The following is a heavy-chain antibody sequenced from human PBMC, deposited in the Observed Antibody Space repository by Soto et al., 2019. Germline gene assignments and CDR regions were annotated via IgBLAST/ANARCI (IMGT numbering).Heavy chain of an antibody. V-gene: IGHV4-34*01. CDR1: GGSFSGYY. J-gene: IGHJ6*02. CDR3: ARDHGAYGMDV. D-gene: IGHD4-17*01. CDR2: INHSGST. Sequence: PSETLSLTCAVYGGSFSGYYWSWIRQPPGKGLEWIGEINHSGSTNYNPSLKSRVTISVDTSKNQFSLKLSSVTAADTAVYYCARDHGAYGMDVWGQGTTVTVSS.